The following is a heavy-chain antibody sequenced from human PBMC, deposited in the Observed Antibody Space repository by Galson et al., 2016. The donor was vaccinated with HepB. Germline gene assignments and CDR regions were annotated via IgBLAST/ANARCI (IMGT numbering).Heavy chain of an antibody. J-gene: IGHJ4*02. CDR1: GFTFSGYA. CDR3: ATAGLLAGDYFDY. CDR2: ISGRGDST. D-gene: IGHD1-14*01. Sequence: SLRLSCAASGFTFSGYAMTWVRQGPGKGLEWVSAISGRGDSTYSAGSVKGRFTISRDNAKNTLYLHMNSLRAEDTAVYYCATAGLLAGDYFDYWGQGTLVTVSS. V-gene: IGHV3-23*01.